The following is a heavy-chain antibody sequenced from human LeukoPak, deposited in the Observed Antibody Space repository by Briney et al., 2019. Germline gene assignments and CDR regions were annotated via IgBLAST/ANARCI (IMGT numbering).Heavy chain of an antibody. V-gene: IGHV1-2*02. CDR1: GYTFTGYY. J-gene: IGHJ4*02. CDR3: ARERALEKWELQRGVGY. D-gene: IGHD1-26*01. CDR2: INPNSGGT. Sequence: EASVEVSCKASGYTFTGYYMHWVRQAPGQGLEWMGWINPNSGGTNYAQKFQGRVTMTRDTSISTAYMELSRLRSDDTAVYYCARERALEKWELQRGVGYWGQGTLVTVSS.